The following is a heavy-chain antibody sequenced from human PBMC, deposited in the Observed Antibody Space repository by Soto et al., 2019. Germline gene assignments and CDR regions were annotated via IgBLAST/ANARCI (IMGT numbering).Heavy chain of an antibody. D-gene: IGHD3-3*01. CDR3: TTDALRFLEWLSY. V-gene: IGHV3-15*01. J-gene: IGHJ4*02. CDR1: GLTFSKAW. Sequence: GESLKISCAASGLTFSKAWMSWVRQAPGKGLEWVGRIKSKTDGGTTDYAAPVKGRFTITRDDSKNTLYLQMNSLKTEDTAVYYCTTDALRFLEWLSYWGQGTLVTVSS. CDR2: IKSKTDGGTT.